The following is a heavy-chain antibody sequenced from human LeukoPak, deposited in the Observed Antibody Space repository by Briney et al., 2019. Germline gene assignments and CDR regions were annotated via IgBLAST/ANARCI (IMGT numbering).Heavy chain of an antibody. CDR1: GGTFSIYA. Sequence: ASVKVSCKASGGTFSIYAISWVRQAPGQGLEWMGGIIPIFGTANYAQKFQGRVTITADKSTSTAYMELSSLRSEDTAVYYCARVGWELLYDAFDIWGQGTMVTVSS. V-gene: IGHV1-69*06. D-gene: IGHD1-26*01. CDR3: ARVGWELLYDAFDI. CDR2: IIPIFGTA. J-gene: IGHJ3*02.